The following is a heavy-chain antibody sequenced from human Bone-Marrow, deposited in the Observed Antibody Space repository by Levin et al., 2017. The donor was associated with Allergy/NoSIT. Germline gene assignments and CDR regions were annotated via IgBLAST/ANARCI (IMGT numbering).Heavy chain of an antibody. CDR3: ARFPEIGYFDPHYYNGMDV. CDR2: ILATGST. V-gene: IGHV4-4*07. CDR1: GGSIRGYY. J-gene: IGHJ6*02. D-gene: IGHD3-9*01. Sequence: SETLSLTCTVSGGSIRGYYCNWIRQPAGKGLEWIGRILATGSTNSNPSLESRVTMSVDTSKNQFSLKLNSVTAADTAVYYCARFPEIGYFDPHYYNGMDVWGQGTTVTVSS.